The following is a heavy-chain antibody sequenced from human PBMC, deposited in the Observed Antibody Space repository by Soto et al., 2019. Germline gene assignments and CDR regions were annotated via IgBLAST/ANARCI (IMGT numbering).Heavy chain of an antibody. CDR2: ISASGGST. CDR1: GFTFSSYA. V-gene: IGHV3-23*01. J-gene: IGHJ6*02. CDR3: AKDQWFGELLSDYYHYGMDV. D-gene: IGHD3-10*01. Sequence: GGSLRLSCAASGFTFSSYAMNWVRQAPGKGLQWVSAISASGGSTYYADSVKGRFTISRDNSKNTLYLQMNSLRAEDTAVYYCAKDQWFGELLSDYYHYGMDVWGQGTTVTVSS.